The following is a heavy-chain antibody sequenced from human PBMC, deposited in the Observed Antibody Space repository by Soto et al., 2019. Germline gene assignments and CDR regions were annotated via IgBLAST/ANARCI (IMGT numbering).Heavy chain of an antibody. CDR1: GGSFSDFY. Sequence: SETLSLTCAFYGGSFSDFYWTLIRQPPGKGLEWIGEINHSGSTNYNPSLKSRVAISVDTSKNQFSLNLTSVTAADTAVYYCGPRGAVADPRGYWGQGTLVTVS. V-gene: IGHV4-34*01. CDR2: INHSGST. J-gene: IGHJ4*02. CDR3: GPRGAVADPRGY. D-gene: IGHD6-19*01.